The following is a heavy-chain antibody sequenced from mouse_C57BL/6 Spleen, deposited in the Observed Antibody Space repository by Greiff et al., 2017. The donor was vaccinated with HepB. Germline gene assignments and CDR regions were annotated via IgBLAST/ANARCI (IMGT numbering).Heavy chain of an antibody. CDR1: GFSLTSYG. J-gene: IGHJ2*01. CDR3: ARNYYGNYVYYFDY. D-gene: IGHD2-1*01. CDR2: IWSGGST. Sequence: QVQLKESGPGLVQPSQSLSITCTVSGFSLTSYGVHWVRQSPGKGLEWLGVIWSGGSTDYNAAFISRLSISKANSKSQVFFKMNSLQADDTAIYYCARNYYGNYVYYFDYWGQSTTLTVSS. V-gene: IGHV2-2*01.